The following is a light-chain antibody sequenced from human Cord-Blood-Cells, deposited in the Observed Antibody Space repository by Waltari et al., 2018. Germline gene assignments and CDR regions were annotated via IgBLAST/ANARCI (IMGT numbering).Light chain of an antibody. V-gene: IGKV3-20*01. J-gene: IGKJ1*01. Sequence: IVLPQSPGTLSFAPGESATLSCRASQSVSRTLAWYQQKPGQAPSLLIYAASTRATGIPDRFSGSGSGTDFSLTISRLEPEDFAVYYCQHYVRLPATFGQGTKVEIK. CDR3: QHYVRLPAT. CDR1: QSVSRT. CDR2: AAS.